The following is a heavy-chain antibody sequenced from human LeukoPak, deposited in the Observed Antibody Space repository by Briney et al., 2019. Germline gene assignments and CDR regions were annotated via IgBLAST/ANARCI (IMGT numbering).Heavy chain of an antibody. CDR3: AREEGSSGYYNY. V-gene: IGHV3-33*01. J-gene: IGHJ4*02. CDR1: GCTVSFYG. CDR2: IWKDGSKK. D-gene: IGHD3-22*01. Sequence: GTSLRLSCAACGCTVSFYGLNGVRKARGKGREGVAVIWKDGSKKYYADSVKGRFTISRDNSKNTLDLQMNSLRDEDTAVYYCAREEGSSGYYNYWGQGILVTVSS.